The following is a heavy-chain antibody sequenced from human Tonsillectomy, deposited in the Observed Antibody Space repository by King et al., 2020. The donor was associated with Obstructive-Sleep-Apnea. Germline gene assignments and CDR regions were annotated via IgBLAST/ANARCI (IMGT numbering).Heavy chain of an antibody. V-gene: IGHV3-30*04. J-gene: IGHJ4*02. CDR3: ARDPIIGSPDYFDS. D-gene: IGHD1-26*01. Sequence: VQLVESGGSVVQPGRSLRLSCTVSGFTFSNFPMHWVRQAPDKGLEWVAVISYDGRIKDSAESVKGRFTISRDDSRNTLYLQMNSLRVEDTAMYFCARDPIIGSPDYFDSWGQGTLVTVSS. CDR2: ISYDGRIK. CDR1: GFTFSNFP.